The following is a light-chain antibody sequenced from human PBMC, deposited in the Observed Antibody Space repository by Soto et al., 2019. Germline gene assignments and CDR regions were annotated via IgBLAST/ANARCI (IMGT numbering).Light chain of an antibody. V-gene: IGKV1-39*01. CDR3: QQSYSTLAIT. Sequence: DIQMTQSPSSLSASIGDRVTITCRASETINKYLNWYQQKPGKPPKLLIYTASTLPSGVPSRFSGSRPGTNFTLTINSLQPEDFATYYCQQSYSTLAITFGQGTRLEIK. CDR1: ETINKY. CDR2: TAS. J-gene: IGKJ5*01.